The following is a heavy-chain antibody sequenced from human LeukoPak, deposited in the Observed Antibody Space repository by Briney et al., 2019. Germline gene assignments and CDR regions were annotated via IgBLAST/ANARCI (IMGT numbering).Heavy chain of an antibody. D-gene: IGHD3/OR15-3a*01. V-gene: IGHV3-53*01. CDR1: GSTVSSNF. CDR3: ASAAGTGGPYDY. J-gene: IGHJ4*02. Sequence: GGSLRLSCAVSGSTVSSNFMSWVRQAPGKELEWVSVIYSGGRTRYADSMKGRFTISRDNSKNTMFLQINSLRAEDAAVYSCASAAGTGGPYDYWGQGTLVTVSA. CDR2: IYSGGRT.